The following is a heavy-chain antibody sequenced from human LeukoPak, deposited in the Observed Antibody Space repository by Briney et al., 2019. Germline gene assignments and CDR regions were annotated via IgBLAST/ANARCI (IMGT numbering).Heavy chain of an antibody. Sequence: GGSLRLSCAASGFTFSSYSMNWVRQAPGKGLEWVSYITSSGSVIYHADSVKGRFTISRDNAKNSLYLEMNSLRDEDTGVYYCARDGPSVAGTRYYYYYGMDVWGQGTTVTVSS. J-gene: IGHJ6*02. D-gene: IGHD6-19*01. V-gene: IGHV3-48*02. CDR2: ITSSGSVI. CDR3: ARDGPSVAGTRYYYYYGMDV. CDR1: GFTFSSYS.